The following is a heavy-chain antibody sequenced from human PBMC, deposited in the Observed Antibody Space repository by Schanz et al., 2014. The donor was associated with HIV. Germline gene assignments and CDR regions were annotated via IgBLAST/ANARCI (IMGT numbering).Heavy chain of an antibody. J-gene: IGHJ4*02. CDR1: GFTYRNYA. D-gene: IGHD3-22*01. V-gene: IGHV3-23*04. Sequence: EQLVESGGGVVQPGRSLRLSCAASGFTYRNYAMSWVRQAPGKGLEWVSSITESGGRTYYADSVNGRFTISRDNSKNTLYLQMTTLRTEDTAVYYCAKPEYDSSGNSQSHFDYWGQGTLVTVSS. CDR3: AKPEYDSSGNSQSHFDY. CDR2: ITESGGRT.